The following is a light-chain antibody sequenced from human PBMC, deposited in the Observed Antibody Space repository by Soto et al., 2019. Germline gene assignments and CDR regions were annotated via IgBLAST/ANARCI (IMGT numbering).Light chain of an antibody. CDR3: SSYTSSSTLV. CDR1: SSNVGGYNY. CDR2: DVS. J-gene: IGLJ1*01. V-gene: IGLV2-14*01. Sequence: QSVLTQPASVSGSPGQSITISCTGPSSNVGGYNYVSWYQQHPGKAPKLIIYDVSNRPTGVSNRFSGSKSGNTASLTISCLQAEDDADYYCSSYTSSSTLVFGTGTKLTVL.